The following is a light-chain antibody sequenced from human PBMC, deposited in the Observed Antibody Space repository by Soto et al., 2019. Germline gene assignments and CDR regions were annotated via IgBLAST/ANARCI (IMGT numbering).Light chain of an antibody. J-gene: IGKJ1*01. CDR3: QQYGGSPWT. CDR2: GAS. Sequence: EIVLTQSPGTLSLSPGERATLSCRASQSVSSSYLAWYQQKPGQAPRLLIYGASSRATGIPDRFSGSGSGTDFTLTISRLEYEDFAVYYCQQYGGSPWTFGQVTKVEIK. V-gene: IGKV3-20*01. CDR1: QSVSSSY.